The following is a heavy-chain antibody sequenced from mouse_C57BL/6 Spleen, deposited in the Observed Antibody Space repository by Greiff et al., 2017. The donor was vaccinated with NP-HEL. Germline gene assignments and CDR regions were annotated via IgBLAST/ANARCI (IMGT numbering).Heavy chain of an antibody. J-gene: IGHJ2*01. CDR1: GYTFTSYW. Sequence: QVQLKQPGAELVMPGASVKLSCKASGYTFTSYWMHWVKQRPGQGLEWIGEIDPSDSYTNYNQKFKGKSTLTVDKSSSTAYMQLSSLTSEDSAVYYCARSGYPSDYYFDYWGQGTTLTVSS. V-gene: IGHV1-69*01. CDR2: IDPSDSYT. D-gene: IGHD2-2*01. CDR3: ARSGYPSDYYFDY.